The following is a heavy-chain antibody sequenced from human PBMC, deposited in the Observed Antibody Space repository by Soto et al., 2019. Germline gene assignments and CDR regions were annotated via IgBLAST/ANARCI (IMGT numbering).Heavy chain of an antibody. CDR2: ISYDGSNK. CDR1: GFTFSSYG. V-gene: IGHV3-30*18. CDR3: SKDRAVDCSSTSCHQLGVKYYYGMDV. J-gene: IGHJ6*02. D-gene: IGHD2-2*01. Sequence: QVQLVESGGGVVQPGRSLRLSCAASGFTFSSYGMHWVRQAPGKGLEWVAVISYDGSNKYYADSVKGRFTISRDNSKNTLYLQMNSLRAEDTAVYYCSKDRAVDCSSTSCHQLGVKYYYGMDVWGQGTTVTVSS.